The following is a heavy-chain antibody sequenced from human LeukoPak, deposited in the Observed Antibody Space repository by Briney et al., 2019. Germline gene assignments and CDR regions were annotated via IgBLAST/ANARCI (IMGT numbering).Heavy chain of an antibody. V-gene: IGHV3-30*01. CDR3: ARDSSGSYYYFDY. J-gene: IGHJ4*02. Sequence: GGSLRLSCAATGFTFSSYAMHWVRQAPGKGLEWVAVISYDGSNKYYADSVKGRFTISRDNSKNTLYLQMNSLRAEDTAVYYCARDSSGSYYYFDYWGQGTLVTVSS. D-gene: IGHD1-26*01. CDR1: GFTFSSYA. CDR2: ISYDGSNK.